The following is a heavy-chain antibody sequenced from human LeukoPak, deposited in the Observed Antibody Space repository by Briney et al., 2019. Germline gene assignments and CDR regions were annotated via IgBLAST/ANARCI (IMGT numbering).Heavy chain of an antibody. D-gene: IGHD3-9*01. CDR2: IRYDGSNK. J-gene: IGHJ4*02. Sequence: LTGGSLRLSCAASGFTFSSYGMHWVRQAPGKGLEWVAFIRYDGSNKYYADSVKGRFTISRDNAKNSLYLQMNSLRAEDTAVYYCAREAHYDILTGYSTQFDYWGQGTLVTVSS. CDR1: GFTFSSYG. CDR3: AREAHYDILTGYSTQFDY. V-gene: IGHV3-30*02.